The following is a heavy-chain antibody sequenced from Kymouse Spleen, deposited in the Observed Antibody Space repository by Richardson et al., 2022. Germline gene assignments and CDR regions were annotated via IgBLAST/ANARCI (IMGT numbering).Heavy chain of an antibody. CDR2: ISGSGGST. V-gene: IGHV3-23*04. J-gene: IGHJ4*02. D-gene: IGHD2-8*01. CDR1: GFTFSSYA. CDR3: AKEDVLMVYAGVATFFDY. Sequence: EVQLVESGGGLVQPGGSLRLSCAASGFTFSSYAMSWVRQAPGKGLEWVSAISGSGGSTYYADSVKGRFTISRDNSKNTLYLQMNSLRAEDTAVYYCAKEDVLMVYAGVATFFDYWGQGTLVTVSS.